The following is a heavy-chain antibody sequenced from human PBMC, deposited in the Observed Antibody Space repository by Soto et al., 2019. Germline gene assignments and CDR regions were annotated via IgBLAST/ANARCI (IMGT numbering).Heavy chain of an antibody. CDR1: GGSFSGYY. Sequence: SETLSLTCAVYGGSFSGYYWSWIRQPPGKGLEWIGEINHSGSTNYSPSLKSRVTISVDTSKNQFSLKLSSVTAADTAVYYCARVSGYKRDDAFDIWGQGTMVTVSS. V-gene: IGHV4-34*01. CDR3: ARVSGYKRDDAFDI. J-gene: IGHJ3*02. D-gene: IGHD3-3*01. CDR2: INHSGST.